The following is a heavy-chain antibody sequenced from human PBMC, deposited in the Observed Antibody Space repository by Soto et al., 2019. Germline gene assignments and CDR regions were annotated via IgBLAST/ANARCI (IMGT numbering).Heavy chain of an antibody. J-gene: IGHJ3*02. D-gene: IGHD3-9*01. CDR3: ARNTGPGGLVLRYFDWLPYDAFDI. CDR1: GFTFSSYA. Sequence: GGSLRLSCAASGFTFSSYAMHWVRQAPGKGLEWVAVISYDGSNKYYADSVKGRFTISRDNSKNTLYLQMNSLRAEDTAVYYCARNTGPGGLVLRYFDWLPYDAFDIWGQGTMVTVSS. V-gene: IGHV3-30-3*01. CDR2: ISYDGSNK.